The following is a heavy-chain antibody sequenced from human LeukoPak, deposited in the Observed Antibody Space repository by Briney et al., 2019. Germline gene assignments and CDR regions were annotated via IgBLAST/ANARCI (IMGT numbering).Heavy chain of an antibody. V-gene: IGHV3-7*01. Sequence: GGSLRLSCAASGFTLSIFWMIWVRQAPGKGLEWVANIKQDGSAKYYVDSVKGLFTISRDNARNSLYLEMNNLRAEDTAIYYCATSYDSSGNNWGQGTLVTVSS. CDR3: ATSYDSSGNN. CDR1: GFTLSIFW. D-gene: IGHD3-22*01. CDR2: IKQDGSAK. J-gene: IGHJ4*02.